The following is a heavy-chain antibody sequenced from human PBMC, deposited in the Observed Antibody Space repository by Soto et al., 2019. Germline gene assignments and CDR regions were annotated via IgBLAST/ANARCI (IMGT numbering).Heavy chain of an antibody. J-gene: IGHJ4*02. CDR2: ITPIFGTA. D-gene: IGHD6-25*01. Sequence: VHLVQSGAEVKKPGSSVKVSCKASGGTFSGFVLSWVRQAPGQGLEWMGGITPIFGTANYAQRFRARVTITADESTNTAYMELSSLTSEDTAAYFCVRGPISASADFDSWGQGTLVTVSS. V-gene: IGHV1-69*01. CDR1: GGTFSGFV. CDR3: VRGPISASADFDS.